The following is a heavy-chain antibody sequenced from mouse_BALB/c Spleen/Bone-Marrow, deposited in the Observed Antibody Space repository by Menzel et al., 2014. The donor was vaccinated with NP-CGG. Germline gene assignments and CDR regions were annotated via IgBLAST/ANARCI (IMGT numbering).Heavy chain of an antibody. J-gene: IGHJ3*01. V-gene: IGHV5-4*02. CDR2: ISDGGSYT. CDR3: ARDGDYKYAWFAY. CDR1: GFTFSDYY. D-gene: IGHD2-14*01. Sequence: EVKVEESGGDLVKPGGSLKLSCAASGFTFSDYYMYWVRQTPEKRLEWVATISDGGSYTYYPDSVEGRFTISRDNAKNNLYLHMSSLKSEDTAMYYCARDGDYKYAWFAYWGQGTLVTVSA.